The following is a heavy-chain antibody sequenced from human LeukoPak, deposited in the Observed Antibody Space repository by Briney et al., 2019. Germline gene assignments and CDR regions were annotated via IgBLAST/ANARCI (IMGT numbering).Heavy chain of an antibody. J-gene: IGHJ4*02. V-gene: IGHV3-21*01. CDR1: GFTFSSYS. Sequence: PGGSLRLSCAASGFTFSSYSMNWVRQAPGKGLEWVSSISSSSSYIYYADSVKGRFTISRDNAKNSLYLQMNSLRAEDTAVYYCARGRPYCSSTSCYEIDYWGQGTLVTVSS. D-gene: IGHD2-2*01. CDR2: ISSSSSYI. CDR3: ARGRPYCSSTSCYEIDY.